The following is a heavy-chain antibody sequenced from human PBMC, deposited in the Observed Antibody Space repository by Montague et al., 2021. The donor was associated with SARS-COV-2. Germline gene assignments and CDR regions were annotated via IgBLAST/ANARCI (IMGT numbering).Heavy chain of an antibody. CDR2: IYYSGTT. CDR1: GGSISSSSYY. V-gene: IGHV4-39*02. J-gene: IGHJ2*01. Sequence: SETLSLTCTASGGSISSSSYYWGWIRQPPGKGPEWIGSIYYSGTTFYNPSLRSRVTMSVDTSKNQFSLRLSSVTAADTAVFYCAREDAGAWYFDLWGRGTLVTVSS. D-gene: IGHD1-1*01. CDR3: AREDAGAWYFDL.